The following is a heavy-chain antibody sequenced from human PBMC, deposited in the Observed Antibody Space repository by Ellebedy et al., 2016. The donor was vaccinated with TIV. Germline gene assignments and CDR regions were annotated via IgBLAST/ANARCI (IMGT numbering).Heavy chain of an antibody. Sequence: MPSETLSLTCTVSGGSISSYYWSWIRQPPGKGLEWIGYIYYSGSTNYNPSLKSRVTISVDTSKNQFSLKLSSVTAADTAVYYCASQVPGTSNAYYWYFDLWGRGTLVTVSS. CDR2: IYYSGST. CDR3: ASQVPGTSNAYYWYFDL. J-gene: IGHJ2*01. D-gene: IGHD1-26*01. V-gene: IGHV4-59*08. CDR1: GGSISSYY.